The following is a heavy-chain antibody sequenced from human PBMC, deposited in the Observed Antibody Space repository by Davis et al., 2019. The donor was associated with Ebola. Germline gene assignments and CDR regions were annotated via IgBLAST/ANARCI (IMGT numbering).Heavy chain of an antibody. CDR2: IYYSGST. Sequence: PSETLSLTCTVSGGSISSGGYYWSWIRQHPGKGLEWIGYIYYSGSTYYNPSLKSRVTISVDTSKNQFSLKLSSVTAADTAVYYCARRWRIDPGQSSVVPATYNWFDPWGQGTLVTVSS. CDR1: GGSISSGGYY. CDR3: ARRWRIDPGQSSVVPATYNWFDP. J-gene: IGHJ5*02. V-gene: IGHV4-31*03. D-gene: IGHD2-2*01.